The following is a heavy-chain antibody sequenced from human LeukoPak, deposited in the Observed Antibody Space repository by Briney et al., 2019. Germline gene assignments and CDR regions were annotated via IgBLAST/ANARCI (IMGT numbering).Heavy chain of an antibody. CDR2: IFYSGST. CDR1: GGSIISGSHF. D-gene: IGHD2-21*01. J-gene: IGHJ6*03. CDR3: ARVPYEIRLYYMDV. V-gene: IGHV4-39*07. Sequence: PSETLSLTCTVSGGSIISGSHFWGWIRQPPGKGLEWIGFIFYSGSTYYNPSLTSRVTISVDTPGNQFSLKVTSVTAADAAVYYCARVPYEIRLYYMDVWGKGTTVTVSS.